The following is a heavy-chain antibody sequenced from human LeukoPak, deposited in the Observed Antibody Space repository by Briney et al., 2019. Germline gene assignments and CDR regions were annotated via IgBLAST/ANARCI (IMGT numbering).Heavy chain of an antibody. CDR1: GFTFSNGW. D-gene: IGHD2/OR15-2a*01. J-gene: IGHJ4*02. V-gene: IGHV3-74*01. CDR3: ARSLGGFYHY. Sequence: GGSLRLSCAASGFTFSNGWVHWVRQAPGKGLVWVSRFDTDGSKTTYADSVKGRFTISRDNAKNTLYLQMNSLRVEGTAVYYCARSLGGFYHYWGQGTLVTVSS. CDR2: FDTDGSKT.